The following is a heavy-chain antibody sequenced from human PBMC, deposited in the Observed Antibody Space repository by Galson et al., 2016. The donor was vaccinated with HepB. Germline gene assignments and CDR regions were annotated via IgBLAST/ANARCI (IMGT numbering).Heavy chain of an antibody. V-gene: IGHV3-23*01. J-gene: IGHJ3*02. Sequence: SLRLSCAPSGFTFSNYAMTWVRQAPGKGQEWVSSISGSGETYYADSLKGRFTISRDNSKNTLFLQMKSLRAEDTAVYYCAKGRLHYYDSRDAFDIWGQGTMVTVSS. D-gene: IGHD3-22*01. CDR2: ISGSGET. CDR1: GFTFSNYA. CDR3: AKGRLHYYDSRDAFDI.